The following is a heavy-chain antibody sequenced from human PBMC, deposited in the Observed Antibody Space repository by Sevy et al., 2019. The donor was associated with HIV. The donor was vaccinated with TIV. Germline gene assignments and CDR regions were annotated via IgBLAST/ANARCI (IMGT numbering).Heavy chain of an antibody. CDR1: GGSISSSDSY. Sequence: SETLSLTCTVSGGSISSSDSYWSWIRQPPVKGLEWIGYIHYTVFTYYNPFLKSLVGMSVDTSQRQFSLKLSFLTAADTAVYYCASKRGYNHGPFDYWGRGTLVTVSS. J-gene: IGHJ4*02. CDR2: IHYTVFT. V-gene: IGHV4-30-4*01. CDR3: ASKRGYNHGPFDY. D-gene: IGHD5-12*01.